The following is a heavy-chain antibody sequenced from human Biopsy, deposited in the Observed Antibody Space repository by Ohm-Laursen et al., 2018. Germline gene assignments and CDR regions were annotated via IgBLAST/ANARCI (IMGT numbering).Heavy chain of an antibody. J-gene: IGHJ2*01. D-gene: IGHD3-22*01. CDR3: ARDRGYYSDRTVPGYFDL. Sequence: PPGTLSLTWSVSGDSISSYYWGWIRQPPGKGLQWIGYVYYTGSTDYNPSLQSRVTISVDTSKNHFSLRLRSVTPADTAIYYCARDRGYYSDRTVPGYFDLWGRGTLVTVSS. V-gene: IGHV4-59*01. CDR1: GDSISSYY. CDR2: VYYTGST.